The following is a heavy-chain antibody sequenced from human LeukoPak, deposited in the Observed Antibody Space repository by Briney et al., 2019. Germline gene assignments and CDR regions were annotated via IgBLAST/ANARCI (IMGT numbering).Heavy chain of an antibody. J-gene: IGHJ5*02. CDR1: GYTFTIYG. D-gene: IGHD3-10*01. Sequence: GASVTVSYQASGYTFTIYGISWVGQAPGQGLEWMGWISAYNGNTNYAQKLQGRVTMTTDTSTSTAYMELRSLRSDDTAVYYCARVSLWFGELSGSCWFDPWGQGTLVTVSS. V-gene: IGHV1-18*01. CDR3: ARVSLWFGELSGSCWFDP. CDR2: ISAYNGNT.